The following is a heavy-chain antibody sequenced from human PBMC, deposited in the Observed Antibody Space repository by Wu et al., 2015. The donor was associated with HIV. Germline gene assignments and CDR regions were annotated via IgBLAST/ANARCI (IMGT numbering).Heavy chain of an antibody. D-gene: IGHD1/OR15-1a*01. Sequence: QVQLVQSGAALKKPGASVKVSCKASGYTFTTYYLHWVRQAPGQGLEWMGWINTQTGGTNIVQKFQGRVSMTRDTSITTAYLELRSLTSDDTAMYFCASGRTTAEDWWGQGTLVTVSS. V-gene: IGHV1-2*02. J-gene: IGHJ4*02. CDR1: GYTFTTYY. CDR3: ASGRTTAEDW. CDR2: INTQTGGT.